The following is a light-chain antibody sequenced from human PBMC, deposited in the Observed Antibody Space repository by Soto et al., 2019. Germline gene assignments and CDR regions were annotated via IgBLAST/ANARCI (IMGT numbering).Light chain of an antibody. V-gene: IGLV2-14*03. J-gene: IGLJ1*01. CDR1: SSDVGGFNY. CDR2: DVT. CDR3: NSYTSRSTYV. Sequence: QSVLTQPASVSGSPGQSITISCTGTSSDVGGFNYVSWYQQHPGNAPKLMIYDVTNRPSGVSYRFSGSKSGNTASLTISGLPAEDEADYYCNSYTSRSTYVFGTGTKLTVL.